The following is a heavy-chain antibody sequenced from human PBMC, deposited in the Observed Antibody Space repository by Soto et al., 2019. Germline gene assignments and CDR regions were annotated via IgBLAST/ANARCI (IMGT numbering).Heavy chain of an antibody. CDR3: ARSIGSGGVVGGFDY. V-gene: IGHV1-69*01. J-gene: IGHJ4*02. Sequence: QVQLVQSGAEVKKPGSAVKVSCKASGGTFTKYAMNWVRQAPGQGPEWMGGIIPIFDTPRYAQRFQGQVTITVDESTNTAYMDLSSLTFEDTAMYYCARSIGSGGVVGGFDYWGQGTLVTVSS. CDR1: GGTFTKYA. CDR2: IIPIFDTP. D-gene: IGHD3-16*02.